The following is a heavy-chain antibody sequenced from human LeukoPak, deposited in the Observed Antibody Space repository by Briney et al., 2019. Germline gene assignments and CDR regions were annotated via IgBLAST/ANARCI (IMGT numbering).Heavy chain of an antibody. D-gene: IGHD2-2*02. CDR3: ARDPRGPAAIVDYYYMDV. CDR2: INPNSGGT. V-gene: IGHV1-2*02. J-gene: IGHJ6*03. Sequence: ASVKVSCKASGYTFTGYYMHWVRQAPGQGLEWMGWINPNSGGTNYAQKFQGRVTMTRDTSISTAYMELSRLRSDDTAVYYCARDPRGPAAIVDYYYMDVWGKGTTVTISS. CDR1: GYTFTGYY.